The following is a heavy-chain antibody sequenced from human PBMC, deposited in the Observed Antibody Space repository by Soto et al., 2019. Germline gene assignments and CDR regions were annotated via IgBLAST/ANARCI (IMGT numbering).Heavy chain of an antibody. Sequence: QVQLQQWGAEVLKPSETLSLTCVVNGGSFSGYYWSWIRQPPGKGLELIGEINDSGITDSNPSLESRVTISVDMSTNQFSLKLNSVTAADTAVYHCARGRASVPDRRGIGYYGLDVWGQGTTVTVSS. CDR3: ARGRASVPDRRGIGYYGLDV. V-gene: IGHV4-34*01. CDR1: GGSFSGYY. D-gene: IGHD3-3*01. J-gene: IGHJ6*02. CDR2: INDSGIT.